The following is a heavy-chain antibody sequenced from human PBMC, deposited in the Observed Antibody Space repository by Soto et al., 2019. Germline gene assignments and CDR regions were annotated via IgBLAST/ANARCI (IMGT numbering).Heavy chain of an antibody. CDR1: GYTFTSYD. V-gene: IGHV1-8*01. D-gene: IGHD4-17*01. CDR2: MNPNSGNT. CDR3: ATTLYGDNVDY. Sequence: QVQLVQSGAEVKKPGASVKVSCKASGYTFTSYDINWVRQATGQGIEWMGWMNPNSGNTGYAQKFQGRVTTTRNTSISTAYMELRSLTSEDTAVYYDATTLYGDNVDYWGQGTLVTVSS. J-gene: IGHJ4*02.